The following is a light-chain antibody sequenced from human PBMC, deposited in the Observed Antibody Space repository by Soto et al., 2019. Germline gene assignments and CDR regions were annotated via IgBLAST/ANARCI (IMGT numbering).Light chain of an antibody. CDR1: QNINNY. V-gene: IGKV1-39*01. Sequence: DIQMTQSPSSLSASVGDRVTITCQASQNINNYLNWYQQKPGRAPKLLIYAASSLQSGVPSRFSGSGSGTDFTLTISSLQPEDFATYYCQQSYSTPCTFGPGTKVDIK. J-gene: IGKJ3*01. CDR2: AAS. CDR3: QQSYSTPCT.